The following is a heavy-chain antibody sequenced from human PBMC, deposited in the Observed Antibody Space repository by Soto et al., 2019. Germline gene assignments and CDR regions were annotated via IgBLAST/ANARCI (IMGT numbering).Heavy chain of an antibody. CDR1: GFTFDDYA. Sequence: EVQLVESGGGLVQPGRSLRLSCAASGFTFDDYAMHWVRQAPGKGLEWVSGISWNSGSIGYVDSVKGRFTISRDNAKNSLYLQMNSLRAEDTALYYCAKGGYDFWSGYYFWGQGTLVTVSS. D-gene: IGHD3-3*01. CDR2: ISWNSGSI. J-gene: IGHJ4*02. CDR3: AKGGYDFWSGYYF. V-gene: IGHV3-9*01.